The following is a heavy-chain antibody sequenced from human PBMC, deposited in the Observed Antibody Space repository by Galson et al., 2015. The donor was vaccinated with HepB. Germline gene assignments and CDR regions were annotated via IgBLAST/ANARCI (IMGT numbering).Heavy chain of an antibody. CDR1: EFTFSSYW. CDR2: INPDGSED. V-gene: IGHV3-7*03. Sequence: SLRLSCAGSEFTFSSYWMNWVRQAPGKGLEWVAHINPDGSEDYYAASLKGRFTISRDNAKNSLYLQMDSLRAEDTAVYYCARRISLVRGIITRPGYYYGMDVWGQGTTVTVAS. D-gene: IGHD3-10*01. CDR3: ARRISLVRGIITRPGYYYGMDV. J-gene: IGHJ6*02.